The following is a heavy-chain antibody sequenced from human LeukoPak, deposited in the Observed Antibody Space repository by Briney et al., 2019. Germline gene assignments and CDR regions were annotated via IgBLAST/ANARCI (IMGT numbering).Heavy chain of an antibody. CDR3: AREAGDCSSTSCYRGYYYYYYYMDV. J-gene: IGHJ6*03. D-gene: IGHD2-2*02. V-gene: IGHV3-30*01. CDR2: ISYDGSNK. Sequence: GGSLRLSCAASGFTFSSYATHWVRQAPGKGLEWVAVISYDGSNKYYADSVKGRFTISRDNFKNTLYLQMNSLRAEDTAVYYCAREAGDCSSTSCYRGYYYYYYYMDVWGKGTTVTVSS. CDR1: GFTFSSYA.